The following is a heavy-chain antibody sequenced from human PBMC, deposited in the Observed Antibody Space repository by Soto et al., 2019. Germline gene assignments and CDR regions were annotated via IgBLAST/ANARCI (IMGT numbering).Heavy chain of an antibody. CDR1: GGTFSSYA. Sequence: SVKVSCKASGGTFSSYAISWVRQAPGQGLEWMGRIIPIFGTANYAQKFQGRVTITADESTTTAYMEVSSLRPEDTAMYYCVRVSPIGSAFSGHDDIDSWGQGTLVTVSS. CDR2: IIPIFGTA. D-gene: IGHD5-12*01. CDR3: VRVSPIGSAFSGHDDIDS. J-gene: IGHJ4*02. V-gene: IGHV1-69*13.